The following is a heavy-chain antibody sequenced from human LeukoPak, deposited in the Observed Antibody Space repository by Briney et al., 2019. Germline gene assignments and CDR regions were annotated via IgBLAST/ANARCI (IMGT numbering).Heavy chain of an antibody. Sequence: GGSLRLSCAASGFTFSSYEMNWVRQAPGKGLEWVSYISSSGSTIYYADSVKGRFTISRDNAKNSLYLQMNSLRAEDTAVYYCARDRMVRGVIIGYYYYYGMDVWGKGTTVTVSS. J-gene: IGHJ6*04. CDR3: ARDRMVRGVIIGYYYYYGMDV. V-gene: IGHV3-48*03. CDR1: GFTFSSYE. CDR2: ISSSGSTI. D-gene: IGHD3-10*01.